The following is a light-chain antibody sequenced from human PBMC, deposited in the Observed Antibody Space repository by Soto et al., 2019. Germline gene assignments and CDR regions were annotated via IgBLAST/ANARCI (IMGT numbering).Light chain of an antibody. CDR1: QSVASN. CDR3: QQYHNWPPQYT. V-gene: IGKV3-15*01. Sequence: EIVMTQSPASLSVSPGDGATLSCRASQSVASNVAWYQQKAGQGPRLLIHGASTRAVGVPARFSGSGSGTDFTLTIRSLQSEDFAVYYCQQYHNWPPQYTFSQGTKLQIK. CDR2: GAS. J-gene: IGKJ2*01.